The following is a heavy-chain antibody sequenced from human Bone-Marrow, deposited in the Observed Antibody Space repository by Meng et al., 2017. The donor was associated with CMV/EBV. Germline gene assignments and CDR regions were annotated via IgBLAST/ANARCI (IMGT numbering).Heavy chain of an antibody. CDR1: GGSLSVYY. CDR2: INHIGGT. Sequence: SRACAGYGGSLSVYYWSWIRQPPGKGLEWIGEINHIGGTKYNPSLKSRVTISVDTSKNQFSLKLTSVTAADTAVYYCVSRYSWELFDFWGQGTLVTVSS. D-gene: IGHD1-26*01. CDR3: VSRYSWELFDF. V-gene: IGHV4-34*01. J-gene: IGHJ4*02.